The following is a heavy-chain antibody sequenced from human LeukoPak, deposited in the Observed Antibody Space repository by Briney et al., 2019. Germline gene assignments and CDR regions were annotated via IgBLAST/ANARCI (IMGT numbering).Heavy chain of an antibody. Sequence: SSETLSLTCTVSGGSISSGSYYWSWIRQPAGKGLEWIGRIYTSGSTNYNPSLKSRVTISVDTSKNQFSLKLSSVTAADTAVYYCARASYIYCSGGSCYPELSWFDPWGQGTLVTVSP. D-gene: IGHD2-15*01. CDR1: GGSISSGSYY. CDR3: ARASYIYCSGGSCYPELSWFDP. CDR2: IYTSGST. J-gene: IGHJ5*02. V-gene: IGHV4-61*02.